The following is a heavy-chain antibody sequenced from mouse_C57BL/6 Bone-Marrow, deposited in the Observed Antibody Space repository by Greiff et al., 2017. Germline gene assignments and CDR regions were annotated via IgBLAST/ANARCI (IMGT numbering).Heavy chain of an antibody. V-gene: IGHV1-76*01. CDR1: GYTFTDYY. CDR2: IYPGSGNT. Sequence: VKLVESGAELVRPGASVKLSCKASGYTFTDYYINWVKQRPGQGLEWIARIYPGSGNTYYNEKFKGKATLTAEKSSSTAYMQLSSLTSEDSAVYFCARSERPYWYFDVWGTGTTVTVSS. CDR3: ARSERPYWYFDV. J-gene: IGHJ1*03.